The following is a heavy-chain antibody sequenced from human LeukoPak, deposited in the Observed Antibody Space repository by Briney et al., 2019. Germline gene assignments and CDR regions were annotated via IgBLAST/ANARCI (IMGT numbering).Heavy chain of an antibody. CDR2: IRYDGSNK. Sequence: GGSLRPSCAASGFTFSSYGMHWVRQAPGKGLEWVAFIRYDGSNKYYADSVKGRFTISRDNSKNTLYLQMNSLRAEDTAVYYCAKGVGPRTVDIVATTLDYWGQGTLVTVSS. J-gene: IGHJ4*02. D-gene: IGHD5-12*01. CDR3: AKGVGPRTVDIVATTLDY. CDR1: GFTFSSYG. V-gene: IGHV3-30*02.